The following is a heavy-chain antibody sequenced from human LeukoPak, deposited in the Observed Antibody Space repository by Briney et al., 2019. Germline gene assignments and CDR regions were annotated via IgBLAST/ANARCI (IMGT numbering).Heavy chain of an antibody. CDR1: GFTFSSYA. V-gene: IGHV3-23*01. D-gene: IGHD1-26*01. CDR2: ISGSGGST. Sequence: PGGSLRLSCAASGFTFSSYAMSWVRQAPGKGLELVSAISGSGGSTYYADSVKGRFTISRDNSKNTLYLQMNSLSAEDTAVYYCAKDRALSREGWFDPWGQGTLVTVSS. J-gene: IGHJ5*02. CDR3: AKDRALSREGWFDP.